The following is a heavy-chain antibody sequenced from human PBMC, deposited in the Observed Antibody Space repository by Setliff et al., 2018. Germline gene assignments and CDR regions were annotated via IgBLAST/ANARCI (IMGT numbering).Heavy chain of an antibody. CDR3: AKNGFGVVALGVNNWFDP. Sequence: PGGSLRLSCAASGFTFSSYEMNWVRQASGKGLEWVSAISGSGGSTYYADSVKGRFTISRDNSKNTLYLQMNSLRAEDTAVYYCAKNGFGVVALGVNNWFDPWGQGTLVTVSS. CDR1: GFTFSSYE. CDR2: ISGSGGST. J-gene: IGHJ5*02. V-gene: IGHV3-23*01. D-gene: IGHD3-10*01.